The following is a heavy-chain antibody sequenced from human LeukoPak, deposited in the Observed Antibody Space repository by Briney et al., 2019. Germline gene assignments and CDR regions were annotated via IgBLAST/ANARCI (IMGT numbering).Heavy chain of an antibody. D-gene: IGHD3-3*01. CDR3: ARDGLRGGILEWLLSIDY. CDR1: GFNFSACA. Sequence: PGGSLRLSCAASGFNFSACALSWVRQAPGKGLEWASVISSSGDVTYYADSVKGRFTISRDNAKNSLYLQMNSMRAEDTAVYYCARDGLRGGILEWLLSIDYWGQGTLVTVSS. CDR2: ISSSGDVT. V-gene: IGHV3-23*01. J-gene: IGHJ4*02.